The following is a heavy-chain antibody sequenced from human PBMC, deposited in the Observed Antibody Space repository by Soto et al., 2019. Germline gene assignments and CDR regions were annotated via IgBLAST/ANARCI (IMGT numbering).Heavy chain of an antibody. CDR2: IYYNGST. CDR1: GGSISSYY. CDR3: ARARYYGSGSYLFDY. Sequence: SETLSLTCTVSGGSISSYYWSWIRQPPGKGLEWIGYIYYNGSTNYNPSLKSRVTISVDTSKNQFSLKLSSVTAADTAVYYCARARYYGSGSYLFDYWGQGTLVTVSS. J-gene: IGHJ4*02. D-gene: IGHD3-10*01. V-gene: IGHV4-59*01.